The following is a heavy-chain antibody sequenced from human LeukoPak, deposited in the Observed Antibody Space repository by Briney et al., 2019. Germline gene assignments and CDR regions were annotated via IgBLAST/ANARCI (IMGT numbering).Heavy chain of an antibody. CDR2: ISGSGGST. D-gene: IGHD2-21*02. J-gene: IGHJ4*02. V-gene: IGHV3-23*01. Sequence: GGSLRLSCAASGFTFSSYAMSWVRQAPGKGLEWVSAISGSGGSTYYADSVKGRFTISRDNSKNTLYLQMNSLRAEDTAVYYCATGGSCGGDCYSHYWGQGTLVTVSS. CDR3: ATGGSCGGDCYSHY. CDR1: GFTFSSYA.